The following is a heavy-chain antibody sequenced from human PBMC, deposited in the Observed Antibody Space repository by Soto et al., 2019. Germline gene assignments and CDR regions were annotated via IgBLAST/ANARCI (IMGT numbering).Heavy chain of an antibody. D-gene: IGHD5-12*01. CDR3: ARRCEDLGRGYWTDNGCLP. J-gene: IGHJ5*02. CDR1: GYTFTRYD. CDR2: MNPNSGNT. V-gene: IGHV1-8*01. Sequence: DSVQVSCKASGYTFTRYDINWVRQATGQGLEWMGWMNPNSGNTGYAQKFQGRVTMTRNTSISTAYMELSILRSEDTAVYYCARRCEDLGRGYWTDNGCLPWG.